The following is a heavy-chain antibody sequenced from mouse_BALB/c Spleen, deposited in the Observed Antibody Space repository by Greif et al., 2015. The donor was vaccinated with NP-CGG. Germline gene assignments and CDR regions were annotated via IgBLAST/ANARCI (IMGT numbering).Heavy chain of an antibody. J-gene: IGHJ4*01. D-gene: IGHD1-2*01. Sequence: QVQLQQSGAELAKPGASVKMSRKASGYTFTSYWMHWVKQRPGQGLEWIGYINPSTGYTEYNQKFKDKATLTADKSSSTAYMQLSSLTSEDSAVYYCARLEFITIPPYAMDYWGQGTSVTVSS. CDR2: INPSTGYT. CDR3: ARLEFITIPPYAMDY. V-gene: IGHV1-7*01. CDR1: GYTFTSYW.